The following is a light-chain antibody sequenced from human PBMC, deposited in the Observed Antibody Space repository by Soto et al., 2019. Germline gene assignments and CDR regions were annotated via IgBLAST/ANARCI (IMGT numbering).Light chain of an antibody. J-gene: IGKJ5*01. CDR1: QSVSNF. CDR2: DTS. V-gene: IGKV3-11*01. Sequence: EIVLTQSPATLSLSSGKRATLSCGASQSVSNFLAWYQQKAGQAPRLLIYDTSNRAGGIPARFSGSGSGTDFNLTISSLEPEDFAVYYCQQYGSSPITFGQGTRLEIK. CDR3: QQYGSSPIT.